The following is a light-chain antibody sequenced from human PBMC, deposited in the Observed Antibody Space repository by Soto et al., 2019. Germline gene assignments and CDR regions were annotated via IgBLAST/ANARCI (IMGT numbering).Light chain of an antibody. J-gene: IGKJ1*01. CDR3: QQYGSSPCT. V-gene: IGKV3-20*01. Sequence: EIVLTQSPGTLSLSPGERATLSCRASQSVSSSYLAWYQQKPGQAPRLLIYGASSRATGITDMFSGSGSGTDFPLTISRLGPEDFAVYYCQQYGSSPCTFGQGTKVEIK. CDR1: QSVSSSY. CDR2: GAS.